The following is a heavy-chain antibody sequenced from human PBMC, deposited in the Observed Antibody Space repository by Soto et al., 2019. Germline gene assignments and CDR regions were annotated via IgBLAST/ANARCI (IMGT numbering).Heavy chain of an antibody. CDR3: AQDVGD. V-gene: IGHV1-69*04. Sequence: QLQLVQSGTELKKPGSSVKVSCKASGGSFSTYSITWVRQAPGQGPEWMGRIIPMLDITDYAQKFQGRVTFTAEKSTSTAYMELIRLTSEDTAVYYCAQDVGDLGQGTLVTVSS. CDR2: IIPMLDIT. J-gene: IGHJ1*01. CDR1: GGSFSTYS. D-gene: IGHD1-26*01.